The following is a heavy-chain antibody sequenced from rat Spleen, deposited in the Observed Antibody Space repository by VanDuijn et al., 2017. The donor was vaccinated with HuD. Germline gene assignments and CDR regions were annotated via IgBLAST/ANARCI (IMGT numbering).Heavy chain of an antibody. D-gene: IGHD1-2*01. CDR3: ARDGETVAASNWFAY. CDR2: MWYDGDT. J-gene: IGHJ3*01. Sequence: QVQLKESGPGLVQPSETLSLTCTVSGFSLTSNSVSWVRQPSGKGPEWMGRMWYDGDTAFNSVLKSRLSISRDTSKNQVFLKMNSLQTDDTGTYYCARDGETVAASNWFAYWGQGTLVTVSS. CDR1: GFSLTSNS. V-gene: IGHV2-34*01.